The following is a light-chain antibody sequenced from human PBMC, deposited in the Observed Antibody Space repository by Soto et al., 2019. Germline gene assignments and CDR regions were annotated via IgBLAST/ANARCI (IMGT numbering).Light chain of an antibody. CDR2: GNS. CDR1: SSNIGAGYD. V-gene: IGLV1-40*01. J-gene: IGLJ2*01. CDR3: LSGVV. Sequence: QSVLTQPPSVSGAPGQRVTISCTGSSSNIGAGYDVHWYQQLLGTAPKLLIYGNSNRPSGVPDRFSGSKSGTSASLAITGLQAEDEADYSSLSGVVFGGGTKLTVL.